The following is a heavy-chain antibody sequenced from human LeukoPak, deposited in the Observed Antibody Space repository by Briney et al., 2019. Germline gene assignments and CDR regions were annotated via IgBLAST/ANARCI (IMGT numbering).Heavy chain of an antibody. D-gene: IGHD3-22*01. CDR2: IIPIFGTA. Sequence: SVKVSCKASGGTFSSYAISWVRQAPGQGLEWMGVIIPIFGTANYAQKFQGRVTITTDESTSTAYMELSSLRSEDTAVYYCAREPVAYYYDSSGYEGHYWGQGILVTVSS. J-gene: IGHJ4*02. CDR3: AREPVAYYYDSSGYEGHY. V-gene: IGHV1-69*05. CDR1: GGTFSSYA.